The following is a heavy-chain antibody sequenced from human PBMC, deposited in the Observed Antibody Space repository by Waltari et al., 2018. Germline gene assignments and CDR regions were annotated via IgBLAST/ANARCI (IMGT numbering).Heavy chain of an antibody. CDR1: GYTFTSYD. Sequence: QVQLVQSGAEVKKPGASVKVSCKASGYTFTSYDINWVRQATGQGLEWMGWMNPNSGNTGYAQKFQGRVTITRNTSISTAYMELSSLRSEDTAVYYCARGYSSGWYGGGRYFDYWGQGTLVTVSS. CDR3: ARGYSSGWYGGGRYFDY. V-gene: IGHV1-8*03. J-gene: IGHJ4*02. CDR2: MNPNSGNT. D-gene: IGHD6-19*01.